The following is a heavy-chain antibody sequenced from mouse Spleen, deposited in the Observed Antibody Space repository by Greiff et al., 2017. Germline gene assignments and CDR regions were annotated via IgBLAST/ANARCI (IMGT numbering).Heavy chain of an antibody. J-gene: IGHJ3*01. CDR2: INPNNGGT. V-gene: IGHV1-22*01. CDR3: ARRGENTTAGFAY. CDR1: GYTFTDYN. D-gene: IGHD1-2*01. Sequence: SGPELVKPGASVKMSCKASGYTFTDYNMHWVKQSHGKSLEWIGYINPNNGGTSYNQKFKGKATLTVNKSSSTAYMELRSLTSEDSAVYYCARRGENTTAGFAYWGQGTLVTVSA.